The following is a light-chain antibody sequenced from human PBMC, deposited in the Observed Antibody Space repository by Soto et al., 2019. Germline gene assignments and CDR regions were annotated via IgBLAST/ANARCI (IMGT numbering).Light chain of an antibody. CDR2: DVS. Sequence: EIVMTQSPGTLSVSPGERATLSCRASQSLSGRYLAWYQQKLGQAPRLLIYDVSSRASGIPDRFSGSGSGTDFTLSISRLEPEDFAVYYCQQYGSSPTFSQGTKVDIK. CDR3: QQYGSSPT. CDR1: QSLSGRY. V-gene: IGKV3-20*01. J-gene: IGKJ1*01.